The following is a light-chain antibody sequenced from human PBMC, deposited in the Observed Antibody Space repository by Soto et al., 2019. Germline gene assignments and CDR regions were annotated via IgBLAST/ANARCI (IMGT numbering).Light chain of an antibody. CDR2: GAS. CDR1: QSVGGD. CDR3: QQYENWPQLT. Sequence: ERVMTQSPATLSASPGERATLSCRASQSVGGDLAWYQQKPGQAPRLLIYGASSRAPGIPDRFSGSGSGTEFTLTISSLQSEDSAVYYCQQYENWPQLTFGGGTKVDIK. J-gene: IGKJ4*01. V-gene: IGKV3-15*01.